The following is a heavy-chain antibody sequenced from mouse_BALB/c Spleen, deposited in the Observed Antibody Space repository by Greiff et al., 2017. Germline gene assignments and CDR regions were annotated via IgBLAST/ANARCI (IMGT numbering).Heavy chain of an antibody. J-gene: IGHJ4*01. CDR2: ISSGSSTI. CDR3: ARWYRGAMDY. V-gene: IGHV5-17*02. CDR1: GFTFSSFG. Sequence: EVQLVESGGGLVQPGGSRKLSCAASGFTFSSFGMHWVRQAPEKGLEWVAYISSGSSTIYYADTVKGRFTISRDNPKNTLFLQMTSLRSEDTAMYYCARWYRGAMDYWGQGTSVTVSS. D-gene: IGHD1-1*02.